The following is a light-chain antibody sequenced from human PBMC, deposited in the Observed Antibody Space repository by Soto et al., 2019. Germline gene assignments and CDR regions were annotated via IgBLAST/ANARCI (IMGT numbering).Light chain of an antibody. CDR1: QSVSDY. J-gene: IGKJ4*01. CDR3: QQRVNWTPT. V-gene: IGKV3-11*01. CDR2: DAS. Sequence: ETVLTQSPARLSLSPGERATLSCRAGQSVSDYLAWYQQKPGQPPRLLFFDASNRVTGVPARFSAGGSGTDFNLIISKLETEDFAVYYCQQRVNWTPTFGGGTKLDIK.